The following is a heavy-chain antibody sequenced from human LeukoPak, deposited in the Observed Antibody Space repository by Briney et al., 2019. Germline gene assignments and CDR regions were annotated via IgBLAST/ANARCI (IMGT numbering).Heavy chain of an antibody. J-gene: IGHJ6*03. D-gene: IGHD5-12*01. CDR3: ARDSSSGYDYGGRLTKESHYYYMDV. CDR1: GDSIRSRDYY. CDR2: IFYSGIT. Sequence: KTSETLSLTCTVSGDSIRSRDYYWGWIRQPPGKGLEWIGSIFYSGITYYNPSLKSRVTISVDTSKNHFSLKLGSLTAADTAVYYCARDSSSGYDYGGRLTKESHYYYMDVWGKGTTVTVSS. V-gene: IGHV4-39*02.